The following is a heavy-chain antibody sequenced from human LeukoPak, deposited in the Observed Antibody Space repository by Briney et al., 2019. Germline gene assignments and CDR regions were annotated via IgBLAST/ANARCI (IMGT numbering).Heavy chain of an antibody. CDR3: ARLRVGYYYYYMDV. CDR2: IYYSGST. V-gene: IGHV4-59*12. Sequence: SETLSLTCTVSGGSIRSYYWSWIRQPPGKGLEWIGYIYYSGSTNYNPSLKSRVTISVDTSKNQFSLKLSSVTAADTAVYYCARLRVGYYYYYMDVWGKGTTVTVSS. D-gene: IGHD3-3*01. J-gene: IGHJ6*03. CDR1: GGSIRSYY.